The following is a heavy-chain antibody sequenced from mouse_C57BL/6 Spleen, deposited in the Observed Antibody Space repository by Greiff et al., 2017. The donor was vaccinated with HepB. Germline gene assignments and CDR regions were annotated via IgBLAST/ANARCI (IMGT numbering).Heavy chain of an antibody. CDR3: TRDYGYSFDY. V-gene: IGHV1-15*01. CDR2: IDPETGGT. CDR1: GYTFTDYE. Sequence: QVQLQQSGAELVRPGASVTLSCKASGYTFTDYEMHWVKQTPVHGLEWIGAIDPETGGTAYNQKFKGKAILTADKSSSTAYMELRSLTSEDSAVYYCTRDYGYSFDYWGQGTTLTVSS. J-gene: IGHJ2*01. D-gene: IGHD2-2*01.